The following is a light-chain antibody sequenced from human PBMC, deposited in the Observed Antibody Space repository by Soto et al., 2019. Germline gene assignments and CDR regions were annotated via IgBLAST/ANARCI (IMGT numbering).Light chain of an antibody. Sequence: EIVLTQSPGTLSLSPGERASLSCRASQSVSGRYLAWYQQKPGQAPRLLIYGASNRATGIPDGFTGSGSGTDFTLTISRLEPEDFAVYYCHQYGSSPPTFGQGTKVDIK. J-gene: IGKJ1*01. CDR3: HQYGSSPPT. V-gene: IGKV3-20*01. CDR2: GAS. CDR1: QSVSGRY.